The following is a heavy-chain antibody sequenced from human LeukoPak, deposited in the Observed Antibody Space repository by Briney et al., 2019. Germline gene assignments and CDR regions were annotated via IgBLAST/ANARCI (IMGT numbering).Heavy chain of an antibody. V-gene: IGHV1-2*02. CDR2: INPNSGGT. D-gene: IGHD1-14*01. J-gene: IGHJ4*02. CDR1: GYTFIGYY. CDR3: AKDHTIRSFDS. Sequence: GASVKVSCKASGYTFIGYYMHWVRQAPGQGLEWMGWINPNSGGTNYAQKFQGRVTMTRDRSISTAYMELSRLRSDDTAVYYWAKDHTIRSFDSWGQGTLVTVSS.